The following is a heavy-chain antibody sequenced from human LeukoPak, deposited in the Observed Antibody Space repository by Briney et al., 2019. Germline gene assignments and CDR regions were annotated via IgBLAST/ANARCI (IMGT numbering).Heavy chain of an antibody. D-gene: IGHD6-13*01. V-gene: IGHV3-23*01. CDR2: ISASGVST. CDR3: ARDVISATDDDY. J-gene: IGHJ4*02. Sequence: GGSLRLSCAASGFTFTSYAMSWVRQAPGKGLEWVSDISASGVSTYYADSVKGRFTISRDNSKNSLYLQMNSLRDEDTAVYYCARDVISATDDDYWGQGTLVTVSS. CDR1: GFTFTSYA.